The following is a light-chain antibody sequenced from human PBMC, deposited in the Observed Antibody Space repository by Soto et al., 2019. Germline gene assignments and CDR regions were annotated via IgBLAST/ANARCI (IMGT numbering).Light chain of an antibody. CDR1: QSINKN. CDR3: QQYNDWAPFT. CDR2: GAS. V-gene: IGKV3-15*01. J-gene: IGKJ3*01. Sequence: EIVMTQSPATLSVSPGGSATLSCRASQSINKNLAWYQQRPGQAPRLLIYGASTKATGIPARFSGRGSGTDFTLTFSSLQSEDVAVYYCQQYNDWAPFTFGPGTKVDIK.